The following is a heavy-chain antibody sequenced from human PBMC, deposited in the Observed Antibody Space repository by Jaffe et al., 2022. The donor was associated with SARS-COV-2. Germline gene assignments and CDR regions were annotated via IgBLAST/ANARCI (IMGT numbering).Heavy chain of an antibody. D-gene: IGHD6-13*01. CDR2: IDPSDSYT. J-gene: IGHJ6*02. CDR3: ARHLAAASYYYYGMDV. Sequence: EVQLVQSGAEVKKPGESLRISCKGSGYSFTSYWISWVRQMPGKGLEWMGRIDPSDSYTNYSPSFQGHVTISADKSISTAYLQWSSLKASDTAMYYCARHLAAASYYYYGMDVWGQGTTVTVSS. V-gene: IGHV5-10-1*03. CDR1: GYSFTSYW.